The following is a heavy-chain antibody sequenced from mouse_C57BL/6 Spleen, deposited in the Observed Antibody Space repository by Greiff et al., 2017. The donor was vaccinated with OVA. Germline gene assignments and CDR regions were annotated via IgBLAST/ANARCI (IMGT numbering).Heavy chain of an antibody. CDR3: ARGGYDYDLAWFAY. Sequence: QVQLQQSGPELVKPGASVKISCKASGYAFSSSWMNWVKQRPGKGLEWIGRIYPGDGDTNYNGKFKGKATLTADKSSSTAYMQLSSLTSEDSAVYFCARGGYDYDLAWFAYWGQGTLVTVSA. V-gene: IGHV1-82*01. D-gene: IGHD2-4*01. J-gene: IGHJ3*01. CDR1: GYAFSSSW. CDR2: IYPGDGDT.